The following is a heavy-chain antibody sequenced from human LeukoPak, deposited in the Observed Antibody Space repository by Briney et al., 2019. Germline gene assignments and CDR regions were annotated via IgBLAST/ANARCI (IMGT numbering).Heavy chain of an antibody. J-gene: IGHJ6*03. CDR1: GYSFTSYW. D-gene: IGHD3-22*01. Sequence: GESLKISCKGSGYSFTSYWIGLVRQMPGKGLEWMGIIYPGDSEPRYSPSFHGPVTISANTSLTTAYLQWSSLKASDTAMYYCAGHVPYYYDSRPTYYYYYMDVWGKGTTVTVSS. CDR3: AGHVPYYYDSRPTYYYYYMDV. V-gene: IGHV5-51*01. CDR2: IYPGDSEP.